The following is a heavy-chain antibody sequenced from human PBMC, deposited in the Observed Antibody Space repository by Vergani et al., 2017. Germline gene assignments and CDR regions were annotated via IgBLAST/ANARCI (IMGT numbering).Heavy chain of an antibody. Sequence: EVQLVETGGGLIQPGGSLRLSCAASGFTVSSNYMSWVRQAPGKGLEWVSVIYSGGSTYYADSVKGRFTISRDNSKNTRYLQMNSLGAEDTAGYYCARDYYCDYGMDVWGQGTTVTVSS. CDR3: ARDYYCDYGMDV. CDR2: IYSGGST. CDR1: GFTVSSNY. V-gene: IGHV3-53*02. J-gene: IGHJ6*02. D-gene: IGHD3-22*01.